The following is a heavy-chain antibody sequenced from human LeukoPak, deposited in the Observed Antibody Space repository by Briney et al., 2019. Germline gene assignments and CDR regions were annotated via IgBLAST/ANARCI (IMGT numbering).Heavy chain of an antibody. Sequence: SETLSLTCAVYGGSFCGYYWSWIRQPPGKGLEWIGEINHSGSTNYNPSLKSRVTISVDTSKNQFSLKLSSVTAADTAVYYCARGHYDYVWGSYRYGRYYFDYWGQGTLVTVSS. J-gene: IGHJ4*02. V-gene: IGHV4-34*01. CDR1: GGSFCGYY. D-gene: IGHD3-16*02. CDR3: ARGHYDYVWGSYRYGRYYFDY. CDR2: INHSGST.